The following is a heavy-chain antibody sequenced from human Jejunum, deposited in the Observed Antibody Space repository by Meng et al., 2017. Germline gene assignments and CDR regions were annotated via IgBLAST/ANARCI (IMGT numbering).Heavy chain of an antibody. J-gene: IGHJ4*02. CDR3: AKSSSSSYNADFDY. CDR2: FSAIGDKT. CDR1: GFTFNIYA. D-gene: IGHD2-2*01. Sequence: GGSLRLSCAASGFTFNIYAMTWVRQAPGKGLEWVSGFSAIGDKTFYADSVKGRFTISRDNSRETLYLQMNSLRPEDTAVYYCAKSSSSSYNADFDYWGQRTLVTVSS. V-gene: IGHV3-23*01.